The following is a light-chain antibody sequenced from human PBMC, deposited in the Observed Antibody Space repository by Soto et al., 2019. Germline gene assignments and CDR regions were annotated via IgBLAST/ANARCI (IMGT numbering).Light chain of an antibody. CDR3: QHANNFRLT. J-gene: IGKJ4*01. V-gene: IGKV1-12*01. Sequence: IQLTQSPSSVSASVGDRVTLTCRASKIVTSWFAWYEQKPGAAPKFLLYASSTLQSWVPSRFSGSGSGTAFTLTISSLQPEDFATYYCQHANNFRLTFGGLIKVDIK. CDR2: ASS. CDR1: KIVTSW.